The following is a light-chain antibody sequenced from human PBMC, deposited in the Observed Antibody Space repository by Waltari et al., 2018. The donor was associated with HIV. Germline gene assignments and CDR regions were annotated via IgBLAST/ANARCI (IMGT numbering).Light chain of an antibody. CDR2: GAS. J-gene: IGKJ1*01. CDR1: QSVTNAN. Sequence: IVLTQSPGALSVSPGGKATLSCRASQSVTNANLAWYQHKPGQAPRLLIYGASIRATDIPDRFTGSGSETDFTITINRLEPEDIAVYYCHHFGATSTFGQGTKVE. V-gene: IGKV3-20*01. CDR3: HHFGATST.